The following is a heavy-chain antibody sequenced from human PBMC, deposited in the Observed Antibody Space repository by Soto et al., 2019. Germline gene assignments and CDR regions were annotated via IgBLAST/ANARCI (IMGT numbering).Heavy chain of an antibody. Sequence: EVQLVESGGGLIQPGGSLRLSCAASGFSVSSNYMSWVRQAPGKGLEWVSVIYSGGNTHYEDSVKGRFTISRDNTKNTLYLQMNSLRAEDTDVYYCARDSTWIPYYHYEMDVWGQGTTVTVSS. J-gene: IGHJ6*02. D-gene: IGHD5-18*01. V-gene: IGHV3-53*01. CDR1: GFSVSSNY. CDR2: IYSGGNT. CDR3: ARDSTWIPYYHYEMDV.